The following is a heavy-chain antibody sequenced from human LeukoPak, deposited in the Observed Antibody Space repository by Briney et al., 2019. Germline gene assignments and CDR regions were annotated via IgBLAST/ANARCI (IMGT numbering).Heavy chain of an antibody. CDR3: ARDGAAGTENKYYYYMDV. CDR1: GFTFSSYA. J-gene: IGHJ6*03. V-gene: IGHV3-30*04. Sequence: GGSLRLSCAASGFTFSSYAMHWVRQAPGKGLEWVAVISYDGSNKYYADSVKDRFTISRDNSKNTLYLQMNSLRAEDTAVYYCARDGAAGTENKYYYYMDVWGKGTTVTVSS. D-gene: IGHD6-13*01. CDR2: ISYDGSNK.